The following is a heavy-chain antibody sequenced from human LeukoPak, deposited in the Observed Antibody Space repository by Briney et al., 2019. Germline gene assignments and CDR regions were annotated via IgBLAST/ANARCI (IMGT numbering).Heavy chain of an antibody. D-gene: IGHD2-15*01. Sequence: ASVKVSCKASGYTFTSYYMHWVRQAPRQGLEWMGIINPSGGSTSYAQKFQGRVTMTRDMSTSTVYMELSSLRSEDTAVYYCARGYCSGGSCWAHCDYWGQGTLVTVSS. CDR1: GYTFTSYY. J-gene: IGHJ4*02. CDR2: INPSGGST. V-gene: IGHV1-46*01. CDR3: ARGYCSGGSCWAHCDY.